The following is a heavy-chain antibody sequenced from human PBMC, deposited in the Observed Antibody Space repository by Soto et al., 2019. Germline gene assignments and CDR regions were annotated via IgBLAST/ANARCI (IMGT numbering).Heavy chain of an antibody. CDR1: GGTFSTYA. J-gene: IGHJ6*02. D-gene: IGHD1-1*01. CDR2: IIPLFGTA. V-gene: IGHV1-69*13. Sequence: ASVKVSCKTSGGTFSTYAIYWVRQAPGQGLEWMGAIIPLFGTADYAQEFQGRVTITADESTSTASMELSSLRSEDTAVYYCARVLVEPYYYYGMDVWGQGTTVTVSS. CDR3: ARVLVEPYYYYGMDV.